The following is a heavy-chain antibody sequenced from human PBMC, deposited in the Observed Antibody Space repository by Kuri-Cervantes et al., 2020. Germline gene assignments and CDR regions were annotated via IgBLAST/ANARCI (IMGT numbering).Heavy chain of an antibody. CDR3: ARGRLKRLVIPSYYFDY. Sequence: ESLKISCAASGFTFSSYWMSWVRQAPGKGLEWIGTIYYSGSTHYNPSLKTRVTISVDMSKNQFSLQLSSVTAADTAVYYCARGRLKRLVIPSYYFDYWGQGTLVTVSS. V-gene: IGHV4-59*08. J-gene: IGHJ4*02. D-gene: IGHD3-9*01. CDR1: GFTFSSYW. CDR2: IYYSGST.